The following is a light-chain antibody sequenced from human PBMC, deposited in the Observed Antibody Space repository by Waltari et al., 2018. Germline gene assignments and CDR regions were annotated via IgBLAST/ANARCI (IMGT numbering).Light chain of an antibody. Sequence: EIVVTQSPGTLSLSPGERATLSCRASQSVGRTLAWYQQRPGQAPRLLIYGASSRAADIPVRFAGSGAGTDFSLTINRLEPEDFAVYYCQHYLRFPVSFGQGTKVEIK. CDR3: QHYLRFPVS. J-gene: IGKJ1*01. CDR1: QSVGRT. V-gene: IGKV3-20*01. CDR2: GAS.